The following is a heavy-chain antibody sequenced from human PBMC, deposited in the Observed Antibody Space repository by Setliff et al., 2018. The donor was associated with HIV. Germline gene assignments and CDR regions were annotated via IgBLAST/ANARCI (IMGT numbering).Heavy chain of an antibody. Sequence: GPSVKVSCKASGYTFTNYGISWVRQAPGQGLEWVGWISAYNGNTNYAQKLQGRVTMTTDTSTYTAFMELRSLKSDDTAVYYCARDRLTAGKYCSDSRCDDAFDIWGQGTMVTVSS. CDR3: ARDRLTAGKYCSDSRCDDAFDI. D-gene: IGHD2-15*01. CDR2: ISAYNGNT. J-gene: IGHJ3*02. V-gene: IGHV1-18*01. CDR1: GYTFTNYG.